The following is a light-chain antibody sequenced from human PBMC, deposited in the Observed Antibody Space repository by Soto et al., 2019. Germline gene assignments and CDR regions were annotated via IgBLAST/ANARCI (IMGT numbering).Light chain of an antibody. CDR2: DAS. V-gene: IGKV1-5*01. J-gene: IGKJ1*01. Sequence: DIQITHAPPTLSASIGDRVIITCRASQSISHWLAWYQQKPGKAPKLLISDASILESGVPSRFSGSTSGTEFTLTISSLQPDDFATYYCQQYHTYRTLGQGTKVDIK. CDR3: QQYHTYRT. CDR1: QSISHW.